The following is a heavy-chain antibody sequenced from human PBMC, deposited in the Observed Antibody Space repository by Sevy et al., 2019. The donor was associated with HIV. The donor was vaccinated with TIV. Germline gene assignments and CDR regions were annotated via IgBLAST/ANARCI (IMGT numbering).Heavy chain of an antibody. V-gene: IGHV3-23*01. CDR1: GFTFSSYA. D-gene: IGHD3-22*01. CDR2: ISGSGGST. CDR3: AKRADATYYYDSSGYFGY. Sequence: GGSLRLSCAASGFTFSSYAMSWVRQAPGKGLEWVSAISGSGGSTYYADSVKGRFTISRDNSKNTLYLQMNSLSAEDTAVYYCAKRADATYYYDSSGYFGYWRQGTLVTVSS. J-gene: IGHJ4*02.